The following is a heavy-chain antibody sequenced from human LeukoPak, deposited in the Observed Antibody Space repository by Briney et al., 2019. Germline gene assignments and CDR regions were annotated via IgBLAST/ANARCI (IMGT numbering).Heavy chain of an antibody. CDR1: GYTFTSYG. CDR3: ARTNVDTAMVSAIYYYYYMDV. Sequence: ASVKVSCKASGYTFTSYGISWVRQAPGQGLEWMGRINPNSGGTNYAQKFQGRVTMTRDTSISTAYMELSRLRSDDTAVYYCARTNVDTAMVSAIYYYYYMDVWGKGTTVTVSS. J-gene: IGHJ6*03. D-gene: IGHD5-18*01. V-gene: IGHV1-2*06. CDR2: INPNSGGT.